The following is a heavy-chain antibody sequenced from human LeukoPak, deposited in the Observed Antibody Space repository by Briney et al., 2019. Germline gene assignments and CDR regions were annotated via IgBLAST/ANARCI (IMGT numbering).Heavy chain of an antibody. Sequence: SETLSLTCTVSGGSISSGGYYWSWIRQHPGKGLEWIGYIYYSGSTYYNPSLKSRVTISVDTSKNQFSLKLSSVTAADTAVYYYARFSSTPKVVPAASGYYFDYWGQGTLVTVSS. J-gene: IGHJ4*02. CDR1: GGSISSGGYY. CDR3: ARFSSTPKVVPAASGYYFDY. V-gene: IGHV4-31*03. D-gene: IGHD2-2*01. CDR2: IYYSGST.